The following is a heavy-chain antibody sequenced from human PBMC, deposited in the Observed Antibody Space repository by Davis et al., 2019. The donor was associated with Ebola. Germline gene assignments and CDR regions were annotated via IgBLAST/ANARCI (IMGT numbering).Heavy chain of an antibody. V-gene: IGHV4-39*01. CDR2: IYYSGST. D-gene: IGHD4-17*01. CDR1: GGSISSSSYY. J-gene: IGHJ4*02. Sequence: MPGGSLRLSCTVSGGSISSSSYYWGWIRQPPGKGLEWIGSIYYSGSTYYNPSLKSRVTISVDTSKNQFSLKLSSVTAADTAVYYCASTYGDSDYWGQGTLVTVSS. CDR3: ASTYGDSDY.